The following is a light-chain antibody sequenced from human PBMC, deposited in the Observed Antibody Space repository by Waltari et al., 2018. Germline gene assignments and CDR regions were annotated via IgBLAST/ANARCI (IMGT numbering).Light chain of an antibody. J-gene: IGKJ5*01. CDR2: VAS. Sequence: EITLTQSPGTLSLSPGERATPSCRASQTVSSSYLAWYQQKPGQAPRLLIYVASFRATGIPDRFSGSGSGTDFTLTINRLEAGDFAVYYCQQYGTSPITFGQGTRLDIK. CDR1: QTVSSSY. V-gene: IGKV3-20*01. CDR3: QQYGTSPIT.